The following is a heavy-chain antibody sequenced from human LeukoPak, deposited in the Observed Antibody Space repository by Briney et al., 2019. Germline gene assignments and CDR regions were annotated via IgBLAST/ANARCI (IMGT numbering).Heavy chain of an antibody. V-gene: IGHV3-74*01. J-gene: IGHJ6*02. CDR2: INSDGSST. Sequence: GGSLRFSCAASGFTFSSYWMHWVRQAPGKGLVWVSRINSDGSSTSYADSVKGRFTISRDNAKNTLYLQMNSLRAEDTAVYYCARGGYYDSSGYYDYYYYYGMDVWGQGTTVTVSS. D-gene: IGHD3-22*01. CDR1: GFTFSSYW. CDR3: ARGGYYDSSGYYDYYYYYGMDV.